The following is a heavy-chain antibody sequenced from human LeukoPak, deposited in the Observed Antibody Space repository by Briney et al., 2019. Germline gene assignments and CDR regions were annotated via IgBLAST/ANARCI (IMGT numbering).Heavy chain of an antibody. CDR1: GGTFSSYA. CDR3: ARVLGTEWYYFDY. CDR2: IIPIFGTA. Sequence: EASVTVSCKASGGTFSSYAISWVRQAPGQGLEWMGGIIPIFGTANYAQKFQGRVTITADEFTSTDYMELSSLRSEDTAVYYCARVLGTEWYYFDYWGQGTLVTVSS. V-gene: IGHV1-69*13. D-gene: IGHD2-8*01. J-gene: IGHJ4*02.